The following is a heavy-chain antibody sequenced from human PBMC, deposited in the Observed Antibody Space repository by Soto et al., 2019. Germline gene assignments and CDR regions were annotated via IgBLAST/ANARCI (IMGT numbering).Heavy chain of an antibody. Sequence: SLRLSCAASGFTFDDYAMHWVRQAPGKGLEWVSGISWNSGSIGYADSVKGRFTISRDNAKNSLYLQMNSLRAEDTALNYCAKEYYYDSSGYSLGYYFDYWGQGTLVTVSS. CDR1: GFTFDDYA. V-gene: IGHV3-9*01. CDR2: ISWNSGSI. CDR3: AKEYYYDSSGYSLGYYFDY. J-gene: IGHJ4*02. D-gene: IGHD3-22*01.